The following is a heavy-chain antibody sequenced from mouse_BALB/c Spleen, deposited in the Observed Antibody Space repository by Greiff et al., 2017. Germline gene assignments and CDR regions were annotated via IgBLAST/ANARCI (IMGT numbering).Heavy chain of an antibody. D-gene: IGHD4-1*01. CDR3: ARRDWDEYFDY. Sequence: VQLQQSGPELVKPGASVRISCKASGYTFTSYYIHWVKQRPGQGLEWIGWIYPGNVNTKYNEKFKGKATLTADKSSSTAYMQLSSLTSEDSAVYFCARRDWDEYFDYWGQGTTLTVSS. CDR2: IYPGNVNT. V-gene: IGHV1S56*01. CDR1: GYTFTSYY. J-gene: IGHJ2*01.